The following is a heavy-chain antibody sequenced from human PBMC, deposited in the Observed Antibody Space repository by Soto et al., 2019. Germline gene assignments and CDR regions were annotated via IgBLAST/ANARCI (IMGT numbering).Heavy chain of an antibody. CDR2: IYYSGST. V-gene: IGHV4-31*03. CDR1: GGSISSGGYY. D-gene: IGHD3-3*01. Sequence: QVQLQESGPGLVKPSQTLSLTCTVSGGSISSGGYYWSWIRQHPGKGLEWIGYIYYSGSTYYNPSLKSRVTRSVDTSKNQFSLKLSSVTAADTAVYDCAREIMGYSDGGSDALDIWGQGTMVTVSS. CDR3: AREIMGYSDGGSDALDI. J-gene: IGHJ3*02.